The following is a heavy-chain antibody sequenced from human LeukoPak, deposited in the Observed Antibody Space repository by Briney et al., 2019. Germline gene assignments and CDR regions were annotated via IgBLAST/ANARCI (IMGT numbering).Heavy chain of an antibody. V-gene: IGHV3-53*01. J-gene: IGHJ5*02. CDR2: IYSGGST. CDR3: ARGQVGATDWFDP. Sequence: GSLRLSCAASGFTVSSNYMSWVRQAPGKGLEWVSVIYSGGSTYYADSVKGRFTISRDNSKNTLYLQMNSLRAEGTAVYYCARGQVGATDWFDPWGQGTLVTVSS. D-gene: IGHD1-26*01. CDR1: GFTVSSNY.